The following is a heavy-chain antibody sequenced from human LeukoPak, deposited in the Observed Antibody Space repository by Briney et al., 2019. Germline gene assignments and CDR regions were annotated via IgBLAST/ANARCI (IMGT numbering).Heavy chain of an antibody. J-gene: IGHJ4*02. CDR1: GFTFSSYK. Sequence: GGSLRLSCAASGFTFSSYKMIWVRQAPGKGLEWVSDISWSCSSKFNADAVKGRCTISRDNAKNSLYLQMNSLRGEDTALYYCARGGVMARHGFDFWGQGTMVTVSS. CDR2: ISWSCSSK. D-gene: IGHD2-8*01. V-gene: IGHV3-20*04. CDR3: ARGGVMARHGFDF.